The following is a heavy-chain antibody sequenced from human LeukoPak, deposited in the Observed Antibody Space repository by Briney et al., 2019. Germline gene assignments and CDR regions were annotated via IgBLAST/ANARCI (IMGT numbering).Heavy chain of an antibody. CDR3: ARYPMTYCSSSSCTDY. Sequence: SETLSLTCTVSGGSISGDYWSWIRQSLQGLEWIGYIYYSGSTNYNPSLKSRVTISVDTSKNQFSLKLSSVTAADTAVYYCARYPMTYCSSSSCTDYWGQGTLVTVSS. J-gene: IGHJ4*02. V-gene: IGHV4-59*08. CDR2: IYYSGST. CDR1: GGSISGDY. D-gene: IGHD2-2*01.